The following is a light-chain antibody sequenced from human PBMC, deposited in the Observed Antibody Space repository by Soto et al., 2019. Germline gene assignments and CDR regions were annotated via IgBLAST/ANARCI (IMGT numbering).Light chain of an antibody. V-gene: IGLV2-8*01. Sequence: QSALTQPPSASGSLGQSVTISCTGTSSDVGGYNFVSWYQQYPGKAPKLIIYEVNKRPSGVPDRFSGSKSGNTASLTVSGLQAEDGADYFCSSYGGSNNLVFGGGTKLTVL. CDR3: SSYGGSNNLV. CDR1: SSDVGGYNF. CDR2: EVN. J-gene: IGLJ3*02.